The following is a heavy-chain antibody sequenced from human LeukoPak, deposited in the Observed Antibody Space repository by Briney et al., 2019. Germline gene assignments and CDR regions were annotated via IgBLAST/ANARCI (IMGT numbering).Heavy chain of an antibody. CDR3: ARDIAYCGGDCYSGYFQH. J-gene: IGHJ1*01. Sequence: GGSLRLSCAASGFTFSSYSMNWVRQAPGKGLEWVSSISSSSSYIYYADSVKGRFTTSRDNAKNSLYLQMNSLRAEDTAVYYCARDIAYCGGDCYSGYFQHWGQGTLVTVSS. V-gene: IGHV3-21*01. CDR2: ISSSSSYI. D-gene: IGHD2-21*01. CDR1: GFTFSSYS.